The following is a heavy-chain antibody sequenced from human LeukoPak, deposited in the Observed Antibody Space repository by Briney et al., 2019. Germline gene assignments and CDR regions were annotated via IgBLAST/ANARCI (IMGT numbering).Heavy chain of an antibody. CDR2: ISSSGGNT. CDR1: GFTFGTYA. Sequence: GGSLRLSCAASGFTFGTYAMSWVRQAPGKGLEWVSAISSSGGNTYYADSVKGRFTISRDNSKNTLYLQINSLRAEDTALYYCAKDRIPTSGWESDYWGQGTLVTVSS. V-gene: IGHV3-23*01. J-gene: IGHJ4*02. CDR3: AKDRIPTSGWESDY. D-gene: IGHD3-22*01.